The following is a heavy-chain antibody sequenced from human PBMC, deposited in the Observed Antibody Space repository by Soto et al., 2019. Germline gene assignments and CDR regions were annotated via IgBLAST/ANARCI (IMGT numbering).Heavy chain of an antibody. V-gene: IGHV3-23*01. D-gene: IGHD6-13*01. J-gene: IGHJ4*02. CDR2: ISGSGGST. Sequence: GGSLRLSCAASGFTFSSYAMSWVRQAPGKGLEWVSAISGSGGSTYYADSVKGRFTISRDNSKNTLYLQMNSLRAEDTAIYYCAKHQQLVPFFDYWGQGTLVTVSS. CDR3: AKHQQLVPFFDY. CDR1: GFTFSSYA.